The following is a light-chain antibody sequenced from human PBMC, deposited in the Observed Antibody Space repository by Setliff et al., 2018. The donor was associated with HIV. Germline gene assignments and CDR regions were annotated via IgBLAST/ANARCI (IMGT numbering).Light chain of an antibody. CDR3: CSYAGLNTYV. CDR2: DVS. Sequence: QSALAQPRSVSGSPGQSVTFSCTGSSSDVGAYNYVSWYQQHPGKAPKLIIYDVSKRPSGVPDRFSGSKSGDTASLTISGLQSEDEADYYCCSYAGLNTYVFGTGTKVTVL. J-gene: IGLJ1*01. V-gene: IGLV2-11*01. CDR1: SSDVGAYNY.